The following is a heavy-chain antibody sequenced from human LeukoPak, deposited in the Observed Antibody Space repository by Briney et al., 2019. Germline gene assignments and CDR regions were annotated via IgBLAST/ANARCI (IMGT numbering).Heavy chain of an antibody. CDR2: IYYSGST. J-gene: IGHJ4*02. CDR3: ARGTYYYDSSGFPFDY. Sequence: SETLSLTCTVSGGSISSYYWSWIRQPPGMGLEWIGYIYYSGSTNYNPSLKSRVTISVDTSKNQFPLKLSSVTAADTAVYYCARGTYYYDSSGFPFDYWGQGTLVTVSS. D-gene: IGHD3-22*01. CDR1: GGSISSYY. V-gene: IGHV4-59*01.